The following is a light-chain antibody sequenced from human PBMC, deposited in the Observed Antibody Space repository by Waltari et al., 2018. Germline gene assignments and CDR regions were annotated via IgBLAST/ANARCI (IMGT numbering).Light chain of an antibody. CDR2: RNY. J-gene: IGLJ1*01. V-gene: IGLV1-47*01. CDR1: TSNIGSTY. CDR3: ATWDDSLTNYV. Sequence: QSVMTQPPSASGTPRQTVTISCSGGTSNIGSTYVYWYQQLPGTAPKLIVYRNYQRSSGVPDRFSGSKSGASASLAISGLQSEDEGDYYCATWDDSLTNYVFGTGTKVTV.